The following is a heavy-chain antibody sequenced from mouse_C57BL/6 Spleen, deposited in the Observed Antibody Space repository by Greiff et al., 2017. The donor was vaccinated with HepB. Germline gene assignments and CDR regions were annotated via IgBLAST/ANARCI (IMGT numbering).Heavy chain of an antibody. CDR3: ARGGLTGTENFDV. D-gene: IGHD4-1*01. CDR2: IDPEDGET. V-gene: IGHV14-2*01. Sequence: EVQLQQSGAELVKPGASVKLSCTASGFNIKDYYMHWVKQRTEQGLEWIGRIDPEDGETKYAPEFQGKATITADTSSNTAYLQLSSLTSEDTAVYYCARGGLTGTENFDVWGTGTTVTVSS. CDR1: GFNIKDYY. J-gene: IGHJ1*03.